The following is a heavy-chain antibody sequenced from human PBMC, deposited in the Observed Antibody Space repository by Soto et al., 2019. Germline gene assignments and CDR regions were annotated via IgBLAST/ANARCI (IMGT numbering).Heavy chain of an antibody. Sequence: PGGSLRLSCAASGFTFTRYSMNWVRQAPGKGLEWVSSISSSSSYIYYADSVKGRFTISRDNAKNSLYLQMNSLRAEDTAVYYCARGAGDDTLTDYLHYYDYYGMDDWGQGTTVTVSS. CDR3: ARGAGDDTLTDYLHYYDYYGMDD. CDR2: ISSSSSYI. CDR1: GFTFTRYS. V-gene: IGHV3-21*01. J-gene: IGHJ6*02. D-gene: IGHD3-9*01.